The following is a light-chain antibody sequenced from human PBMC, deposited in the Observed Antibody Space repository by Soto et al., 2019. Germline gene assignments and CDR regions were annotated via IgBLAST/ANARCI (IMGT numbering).Light chain of an antibody. Sequence: DIVMTQSPDSLAVSLGERATINCKSSQSVFYSSTNKNYLAWYQQKPGQPPKLLIYWASTRESGVPDRFSGSGSGTDFTLTISSLQAEDVAVYYCQQYYSTPAVNFGTGTKVDIK. CDR3: QQYYSTPAVN. V-gene: IGKV4-1*01. CDR1: QSVFYSSTNKNY. J-gene: IGKJ3*01. CDR2: WAS.